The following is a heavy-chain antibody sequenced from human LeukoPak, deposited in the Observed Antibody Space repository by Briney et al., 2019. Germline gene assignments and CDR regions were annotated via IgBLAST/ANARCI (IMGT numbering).Heavy chain of an antibody. D-gene: IGHD1-26*01. CDR3: ARQRIVGALFDY. CDR2: IYTSGST. J-gene: IGHJ4*02. V-gene: IGHV4-4*09. Sequence: PSETLSLTCTVSGGSISSYYGSWIRQPPGKGLEWIGYIYTSGSTNYNPSLKSRVTISVDTSKNQFSLKLSSVTAADTAVYYCARQRIVGALFDYWGQGTLVTASS. CDR1: GGSISSYY.